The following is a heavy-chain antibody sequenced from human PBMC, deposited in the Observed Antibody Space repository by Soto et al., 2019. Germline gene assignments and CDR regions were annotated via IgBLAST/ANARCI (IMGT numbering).Heavy chain of an antibody. V-gene: IGHV3-23*01. Sequence: EVQLLESGGGLVQPGGSLRLSCAASGFTFSSYAMSWVRQAPGKGLEWVSAISGSGGSTYYADSVKGRFTISRDKAKNPLYLQMNSLRAEDTAEYYCTKGGYCSGGSCYRNNWFDPWGQGTLVTVSS. D-gene: IGHD2-15*01. J-gene: IGHJ5*02. CDR2: ISGSGGST. CDR3: TKGGYCSGGSCYRNNWFDP. CDR1: GFTFSSYA.